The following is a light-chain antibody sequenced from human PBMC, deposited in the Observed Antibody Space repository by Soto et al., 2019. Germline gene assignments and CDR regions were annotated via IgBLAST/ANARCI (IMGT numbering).Light chain of an antibody. J-gene: IGLJ3*02. Sequence: QSALTQPASVSGSPGQSITISCTGTSSDIGAYNYVSWYQQHPGNAPKLMIYEVSNRPSGVSNRFSGSKSGNTASLSISGLQADDEADYYCSSYTTSSTGVFGGGTKLTVL. CDR3: SSYTTSSTGV. CDR1: SSDIGAYNY. CDR2: EVS. V-gene: IGLV2-14*01.